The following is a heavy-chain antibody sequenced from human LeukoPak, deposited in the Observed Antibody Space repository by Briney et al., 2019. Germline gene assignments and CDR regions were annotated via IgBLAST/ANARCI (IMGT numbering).Heavy chain of an antibody. CDR3: ANGVRGVGAPVDY. Sequence: PGGSLRLSCAASGFTFSSYEMNWVRQAPGKGLEWVSAISGSGGSTYYADSVKGRFTISRDNSKNTLYLQMNSLRAEDTAVYYCANGVRGVGAPVDYWGQGTLVTVSS. CDR2: ISGSGGST. J-gene: IGHJ4*02. CDR1: GFTFSSYE. V-gene: IGHV3-23*01. D-gene: IGHD1-26*01.